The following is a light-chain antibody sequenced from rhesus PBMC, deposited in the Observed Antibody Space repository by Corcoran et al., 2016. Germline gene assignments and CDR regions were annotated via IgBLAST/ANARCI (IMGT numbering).Light chain of an antibody. V-gene: IGLV2-32*02. CDR3: SSYGGRKSYYI. CDR2: EVS. Sequence: QAALTQPRSVSGSPGQSVTISCTGASSDIGHYNFVSWYQEHPGTAPKLMIYEVSKRPSGVSDRFSGTKSDNTASRTISGLQAEDEADYYCSSYGGRKSYYIFGGGTRLTAL. J-gene: IGLJ1*01. CDR1: SSDIGHYNF.